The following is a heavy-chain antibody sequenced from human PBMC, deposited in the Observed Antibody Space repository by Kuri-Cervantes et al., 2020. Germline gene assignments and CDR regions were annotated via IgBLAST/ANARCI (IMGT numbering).Heavy chain of an antibody. D-gene: IGHD2-21*01. CDR1: GFSLSTSGVG. V-gene: IGHV2-5*01. Sequence: SGPTLVKPTQTLTLTCTFSGFSLSTSGVGVGWIRQPPGKALEWLALIYWNDDKRYSPSLKSRLTITKDTSKNQVVLTMTNMVPVDTATYYCEHRHSAGAFDIWGQGTMVTVSS. J-gene: IGHJ3*02. CDR3: EHRHSAGAFDI. CDR2: IYWNDDK.